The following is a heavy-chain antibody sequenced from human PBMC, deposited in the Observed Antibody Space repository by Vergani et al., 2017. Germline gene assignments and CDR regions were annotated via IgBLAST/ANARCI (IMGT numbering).Heavy chain of an antibody. Sequence: EVQLVESGGGLVQPGGSLRLSCAASGFTVSSHYMSWVRQAPGKGLEWVSVIYSGGSTYYADSVKGRFTISRDNSKNTLYLQMNSLRAEDTAVYYCAREDICSSSSGCFDYWGQGTLVTVSS. V-gene: IGHV3-66*02. D-gene: IGHD6-6*01. CDR1: GFTVSSHY. J-gene: IGHJ4*02. CDR2: IYSGGST. CDR3: AREDICSSSSGCFDY.